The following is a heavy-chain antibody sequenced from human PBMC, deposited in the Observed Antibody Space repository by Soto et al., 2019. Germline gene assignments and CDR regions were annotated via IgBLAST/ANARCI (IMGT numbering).Heavy chain of an antibody. J-gene: IGHJ4*02. CDR3: ARGVRAYYYDSSGPGLRY. Sequence: PGGSLRLSCAASGFTFSSYAMHWVRQAPGKGLEWVAVISYDGSNEYYADSVKGRFTISRDNSKNTLYLQMNSLRSEDTAVYYCARGVRAYYYDSSGPGLRYWGQGTLVTVSS. CDR2: ISYDGSNE. D-gene: IGHD3-22*01. CDR1: GFTFSSYA. V-gene: IGHV3-30-3*01.